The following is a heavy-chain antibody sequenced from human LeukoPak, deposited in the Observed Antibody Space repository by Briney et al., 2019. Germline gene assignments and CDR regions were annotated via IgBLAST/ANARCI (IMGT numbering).Heavy chain of an antibody. D-gene: IGHD3-16*02. Sequence: ASVKVSCKASGGTFSSYAISWVRQAPGQGLEWMGGIIPIFGTANYAQKFQGRVTITADKSTSTAYMELSSLRSEDTAVYYCATNYDYVWGSYRYTSWYYSYMDVWGKGTTVTVSS. J-gene: IGHJ6*03. CDR2: IIPIFGTA. CDR1: GGTFSSYA. V-gene: IGHV1-69*06. CDR3: ATNYDYVWGSYRYTSWYYSYMDV.